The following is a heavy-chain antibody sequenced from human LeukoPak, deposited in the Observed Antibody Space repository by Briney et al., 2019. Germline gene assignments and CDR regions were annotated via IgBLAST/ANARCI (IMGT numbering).Heavy chain of an antibody. J-gene: IGHJ4*02. Sequence: PGGSLRLSCVGSGLSVRDFEMNWVRQAPGKGLEWVAHIRADGTTKWYADSVRGRFNIARDNARNSLFLQMNSLRAEDTATYYCSRRFRDWGQGILVTASS. CDR3: SRRFRD. V-gene: IGHV3-48*03. D-gene: IGHD5-24*01. CDR2: IRADGTTK. CDR1: GLSVRDFE.